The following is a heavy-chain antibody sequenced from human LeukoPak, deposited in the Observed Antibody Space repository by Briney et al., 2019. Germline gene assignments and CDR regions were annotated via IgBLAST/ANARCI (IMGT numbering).Heavy chain of an antibody. Sequence: ASVKVSCKVSGYTLTELSMHWVRQAPGKGLEWMGGFDPEDGETIYAQKFQGRVTITRDTSASTAYMELSSLRSEDTAVYYCAATRSYEGFGFDYWGQGTLVTVSS. CDR2: FDPEDGET. D-gene: IGHD1-26*01. CDR3: AATRSYEGFGFDY. CDR1: GYTLTELS. V-gene: IGHV1-24*01. J-gene: IGHJ4*02.